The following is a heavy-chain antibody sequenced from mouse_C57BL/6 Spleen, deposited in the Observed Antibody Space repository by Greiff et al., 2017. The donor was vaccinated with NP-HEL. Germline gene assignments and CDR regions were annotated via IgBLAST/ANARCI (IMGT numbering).Heavy chain of an antibody. D-gene: IGHD2-2*01. J-gene: IGHJ1*03. Sequence: VQLQQSGPELVKPGASVKIPCKASGYTFTDYNMDWVKQSHGKSLEWIGDTNPNNGGTIYNQKFKGKATLTVDKSSSTAYMELRSLTSEDTAVYYCARSGGYDVHFDVWGTGTTVTVSS. CDR3: ARSGGYDVHFDV. CDR1: GYTFTDYN. CDR2: TNPNNGGT. V-gene: IGHV1-18*01.